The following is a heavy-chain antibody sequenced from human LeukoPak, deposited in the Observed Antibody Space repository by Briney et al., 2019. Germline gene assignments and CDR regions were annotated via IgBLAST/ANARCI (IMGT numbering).Heavy chain of an antibody. CDR1: GYTFTSYD. D-gene: IGHD1-26*01. Sequence: GASVKVSCKASGYTFTSYDINWVRQATGQGLEWMGWMNPNSGNAGYAQKFQGRVTMTRNTSLNTAYMEVSSLTSDDSAVYYCARFTGWEFRGFDYWGQGTLVTVSS. V-gene: IGHV1-8*01. J-gene: IGHJ4*02. CDR3: ARFTGWEFRGFDY. CDR2: MNPNSGNA.